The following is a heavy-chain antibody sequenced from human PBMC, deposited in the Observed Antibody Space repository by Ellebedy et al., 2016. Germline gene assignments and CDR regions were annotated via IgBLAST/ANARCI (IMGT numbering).Heavy chain of an antibody. J-gene: IGHJ4*02. V-gene: IGHV3-21*01. Sequence: GESLKISXAASGFTFSSYSMNWVRQAPGKGLEWVSSISSSSSYIYYADSVKGRFTISRDNAKNSLYLQMNSLRAEDTAVYYCARDSGYCSSTSCRELDYWGQGTLVTVSS. CDR1: GFTFSSYS. CDR2: ISSSSSYI. D-gene: IGHD2-2*01. CDR3: ARDSGYCSSTSCRELDY.